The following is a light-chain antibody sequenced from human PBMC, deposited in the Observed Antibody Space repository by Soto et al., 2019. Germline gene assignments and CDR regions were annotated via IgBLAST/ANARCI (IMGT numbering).Light chain of an antibody. CDR3: AAWDDSLNGVV. CDR1: SSNIGSNS. J-gene: IGLJ2*01. CDR2: NNN. V-gene: IGLV1-44*01. Sequence: QSVLTQPPSASGTPGQRVTISCSGRSSNIGSNSVNWYQQLPGTAPKLLIYNNNQRPSGVPDRFSGSQSGTSASLAISGLQSDDEADYYCAAWDDSLNGVVFGGGTQLTVL.